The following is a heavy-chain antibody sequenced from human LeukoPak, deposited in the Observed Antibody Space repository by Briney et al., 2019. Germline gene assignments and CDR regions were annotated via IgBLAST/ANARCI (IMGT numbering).Heavy chain of an antibody. V-gene: IGHV4-31*03. J-gene: IGHJ4*02. Sequence: SETLSLTCTVSGGSISSGGYYWSWIRQHPGKGLEWIGYIYYSGSTYYNPSLKSRVTISVDTSKNQFSLKLSSVTAADTAVYYCARVAPRFCSGGSCYHFDYWGQGTLVTVSS. CDR1: GGSISSGGYY. CDR2: IYYSGST. CDR3: ARVAPRFCSGGSCYHFDY. D-gene: IGHD2-15*01.